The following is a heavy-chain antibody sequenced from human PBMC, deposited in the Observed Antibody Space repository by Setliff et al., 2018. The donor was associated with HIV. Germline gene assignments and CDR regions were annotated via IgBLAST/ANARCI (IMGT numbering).Heavy chain of an antibody. CDR3: ARAGSFDPYYYMDV. Sequence: PGESLKISCQGSGYNFTSYWIGGVRQMPGKGLEWMGIIYPGDSDTRYSPSFQGQVTISADKTISTAYLQWSSLKASDTAVYYCARAGSFDPYYYMDVWGKGTTVTVSS. CDR2: IYPGDSDT. V-gene: IGHV5-51*01. D-gene: IGHD3-10*01. J-gene: IGHJ6*03. CDR1: GYNFTSYW.